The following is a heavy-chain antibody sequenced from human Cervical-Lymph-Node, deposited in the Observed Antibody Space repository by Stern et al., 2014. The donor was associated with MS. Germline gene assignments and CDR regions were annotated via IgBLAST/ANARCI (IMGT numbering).Heavy chain of an antibody. J-gene: IGHJ4*02. Sequence: MQLVQSGGGLVQPGGSLRLSCAASGFTFSNCAMTWVRQAPGKGLEWVSVISGNGGNTYYADSVQGRFTISRDNSKNTLYLQMNSLRAEDTAVYYCAKAGESCTYTSCPFLYWGQGTLVTVSS. CDR3: AKAGESCTYTSCPFLY. D-gene: IGHD2-2*01. CDR1: GFTFSNCA. CDR2: ISGNGGNT. V-gene: IGHV3-23*04.